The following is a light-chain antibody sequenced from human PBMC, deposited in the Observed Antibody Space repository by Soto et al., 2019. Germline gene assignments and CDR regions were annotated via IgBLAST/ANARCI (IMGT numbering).Light chain of an antibody. Sequence: EIVLTQSPAALSVSTGERVTLSCRASQGIGSTLAWYQQKPGQTPRLLIYDSSTRATGIPDRFSGGGSGTDFTLTISRLEPEDFAVYYCQQFSSYPLTFGGGTKVDIK. CDR1: QGIGST. CDR2: DSS. CDR3: QQFSSYPLT. V-gene: IGKV3-15*01. J-gene: IGKJ4*01.